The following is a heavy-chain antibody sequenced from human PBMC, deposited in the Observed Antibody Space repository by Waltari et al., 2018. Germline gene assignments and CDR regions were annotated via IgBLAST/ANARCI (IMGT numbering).Heavy chain of an antibody. J-gene: IGHJ6*02. V-gene: IGHV3-7*01. CDR2: IKQDGSEK. CDR1: GFTLSNYW. Sequence: EVQLVESGGGLVQPGGSLRLSCAVSGFTLSNYWMSWVRQAPGKGLEWVANIKQDGSEKYYVDSVKGRFTISRDNAKNSLYLQMNSLRDEDTAVYYCARGKGGMDVWGQGTTVTVSS. CDR3: ARGKGGMDV.